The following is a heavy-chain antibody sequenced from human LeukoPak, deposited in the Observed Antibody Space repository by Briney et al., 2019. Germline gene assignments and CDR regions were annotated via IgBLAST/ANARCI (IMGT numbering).Heavy chain of an antibody. D-gene: IGHD2/OR15-2a*01. Sequence: GRSLGLSCAASGFTFSSYAMHWVRQAPGKGLEWVAVISYDGSNKYYADSVKGRFTISRDNSKNTLYLQMNSLRAEDTAVYYCARERGYSSTFDYWGQGTLVTVSS. CDR1: GFTFSSYA. J-gene: IGHJ4*02. CDR2: ISYDGSNK. V-gene: IGHV3-30-3*01. CDR3: ARERGYSSTFDY.